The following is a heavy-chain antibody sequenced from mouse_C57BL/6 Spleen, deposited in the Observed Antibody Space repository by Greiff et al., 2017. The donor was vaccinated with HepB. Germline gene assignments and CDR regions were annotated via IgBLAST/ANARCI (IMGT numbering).Heavy chain of an antibody. J-gene: IGHJ2*01. CDR2: IYPGDGDT. V-gene: IGHV1-82*01. CDR3: ATIYYGNYVVDY. CDR1: GYAFSSSW. Sequence: QVQLQQSGPELVKPGASVKISCKASGYAFSSSWMNWVKQRPGKGLEWIGRIYPGDGDTNYNGKFKGKATLTADKSSSTAYMQLSSLTSEDSAVYFCATIYYGNYVVDYWGQGTTLTVSS. D-gene: IGHD2-1*01.